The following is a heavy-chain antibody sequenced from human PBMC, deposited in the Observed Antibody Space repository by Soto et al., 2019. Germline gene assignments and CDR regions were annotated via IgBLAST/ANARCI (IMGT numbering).Heavy chain of an antibody. V-gene: IGHV4-34*01. CDR2: INHSGST. CDR3: ARAVSSSWYSPFDY. Sequence: PSETLSLTCAVYGGSFSGYYWSWIRQPPGKGLEWIGEINHSGSTNYNPSLKSRVTISVDTSKNQFSLKLSSVTAADTAVYYCARAVSSSWYSPFDYWGQGTLVTVSS. J-gene: IGHJ4*02. CDR1: GGSFSGYY. D-gene: IGHD6-13*01.